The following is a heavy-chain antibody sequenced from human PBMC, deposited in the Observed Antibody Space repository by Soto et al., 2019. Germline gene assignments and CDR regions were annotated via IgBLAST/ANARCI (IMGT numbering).Heavy chain of an antibody. Sequence: QVQLVQSGAEVRKPGASVTFSCRSPGDSFNKYYIHWVRQAPGQGLEGMGWINPNSGVTKYAQKFQGWVSMTRDTSIRTVYMQLSRLRSDDTAVYYCARESGGATATLDYYYFYMDVWGTGTTVTVSS. V-gene: IGHV1-2*04. CDR3: ARESGGATATLDYYYFYMDV. CDR2: INPNSGVT. D-gene: IGHD5-12*01. J-gene: IGHJ6*03. CDR1: GDSFNKYY.